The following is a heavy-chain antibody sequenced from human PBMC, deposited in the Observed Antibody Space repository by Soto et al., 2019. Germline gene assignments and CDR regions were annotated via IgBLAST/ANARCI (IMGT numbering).Heavy chain of an antibody. Sequence: QVQLVQSGAEVKKPGSSVKVSCKASGGTFSSYAISWVRQAPGQGLEWMGGIIPIFGTANYAQKFQGRVTITVDESTSTAYMELSRLRSEDTAVYYCARGYYYDSSLPPEGGYWGQGTLVTVSS. V-gene: IGHV1-69*01. CDR3: ARGYYYDSSLPPEGGY. CDR1: GGTFSSYA. CDR2: IIPIFGTA. J-gene: IGHJ4*02. D-gene: IGHD3-22*01.